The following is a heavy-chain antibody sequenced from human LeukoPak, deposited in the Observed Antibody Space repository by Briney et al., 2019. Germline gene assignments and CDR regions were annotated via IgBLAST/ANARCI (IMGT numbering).Heavy chain of an antibody. CDR3: AKPREGSGSYYKSFFDS. Sequence: GGSLRLFCAASGFTFSSYAMSWVRQAPGKGLEWVSVISGSGGDTNYADSVKGRFTISRDNSKNTLYLQMNTLRAEDTAVYYCAKPREGSGSYYKSFFDSWGQGTLVTVSS. V-gene: IGHV3-23*01. CDR1: GFTFSSYA. J-gene: IGHJ4*02. D-gene: IGHD3-10*01. CDR2: ISGSGGDT.